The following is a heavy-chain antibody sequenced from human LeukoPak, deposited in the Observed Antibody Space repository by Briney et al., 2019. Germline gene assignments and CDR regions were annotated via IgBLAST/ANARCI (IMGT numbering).Heavy chain of an antibody. Sequence: GGSLRLSCAASGFTFSSYPMHWVRQAPGKGLEWVAVVSDDGNKKFDADFVKGRFTISRDNSKNTLYLQMNSLRGEDTAAYYCARGQLLLEGYFYYMTSGAKGPRSPSP. CDR1: GFTFSSYP. J-gene: IGHJ6*03. D-gene: IGHD2-2*01. CDR3: ARGQLLLEGYFYYMTS. CDR2: VSDDGNKK. V-gene: IGHV3-30-3*01.